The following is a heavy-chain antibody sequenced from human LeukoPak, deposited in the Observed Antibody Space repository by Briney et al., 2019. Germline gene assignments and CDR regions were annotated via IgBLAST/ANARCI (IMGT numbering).Heavy chain of an antibody. V-gene: IGHV4-31*03. CDR2: IYYSGST. J-gene: IGHJ4*02. CDR1: GGSISSGGYY. CDR3: ARGRVGAPSFYFDY. D-gene: IGHD1-26*01. Sequence: PSETLSLTCTVSGGSISSGGYYWSWIRQDPGKGLEWIGYIYYSGSTYYNPSLKSRVNISVDTSKNQFSLKLSSVTAGDTAVYYCARGRVGAPSFYFDYWGQGTLVTVSS.